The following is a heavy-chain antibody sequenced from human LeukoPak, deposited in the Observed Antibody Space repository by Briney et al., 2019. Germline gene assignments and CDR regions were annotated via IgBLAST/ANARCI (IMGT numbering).Heavy chain of an antibody. CDR3: AKVLVLVSANRYYFDY. CDR1: GLTFSGSA. Sequence: GGSLRLSCAASGLTFSGSAMSWVRQAPGEGLEWVSLISGSGNSTYYADSVKGRFTISRDNSKNTLYLQMNSLRAEDTAVYYCAKVLVLVSANRYYFDYWGQGTLVTVSS. D-gene: IGHD2-15*01. J-gene: IGHJ4*02. CDR2: ISGSGNST. V-gene: IGHV3-23*01.